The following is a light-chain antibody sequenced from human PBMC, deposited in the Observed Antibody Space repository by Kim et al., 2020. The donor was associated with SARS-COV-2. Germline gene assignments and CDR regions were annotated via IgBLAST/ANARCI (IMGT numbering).Light chain of an antibody. CDR1: QSVSSSY. CDR3: QQYGSSPYT. V-gene: IGKV3-20*01. J-gene: IGKJ2*01. Sequence: LSPGERATLSCRASQSVSSSYLAWYQQTPGQAPRLIIYGASSRATGIPDRFSGSGSGTDFTLTISRLEPEDFAVYYCQQYGSSPYTFGQGTKLEI. CDR2: GAS.